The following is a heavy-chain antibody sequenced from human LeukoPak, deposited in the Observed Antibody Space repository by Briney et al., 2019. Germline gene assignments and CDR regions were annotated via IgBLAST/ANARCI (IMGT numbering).Heavy chain of an antibody. Sequence: SVKVSCKASGGTFSSYAISWVRQAPGQGLEWMGVIIPIFGTANYAQKFQGRVTITTDESTSTAYMELSSLRSEDTAVYYCARRKVTMVRGTRYYYMDVWGKGTTVTVSS. J-gene: IGHJ6*03. V-gene: IGHV1-69*05. CDR3: ARRKVTMVRGTRYYYMDV. D-gene: IGHD3-10*01. CDR1: GGTFSSYA. CDR2: IIPIFGTA.